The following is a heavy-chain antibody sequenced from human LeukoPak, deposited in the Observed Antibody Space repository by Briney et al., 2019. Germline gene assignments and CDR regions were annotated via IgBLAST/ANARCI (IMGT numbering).Heavy chain of an antibody. J-gene: IGHJ1*01. Sequence: PSETLSLTCTVSGGSISSSTYYWGWIRQPPGKGLEWIGTIHYSGSTYYNPSLKSRVTISVDTSKNQFSLKLSSVTAADTAVYYCARGAYGSGSYYLLEYFQHWGQGTLVTVSS. V-gene: IGHV4-39*07. D-gene: IGHD3-10*01. CDR2: IHYSGST. CDR3: ARGAYGSGSYYLLEYFQH. CDR1: GGSISSSTYY.